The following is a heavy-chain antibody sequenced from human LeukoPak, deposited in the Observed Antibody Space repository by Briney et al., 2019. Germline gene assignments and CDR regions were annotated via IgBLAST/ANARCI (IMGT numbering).Heavy chain of an antibody. CDR3: ARALCINGICEWFDP. CDR2: IETSGST. J-gene: IGHJ5*02. V-gene: IGHV4-61*02. Sequence: SETLSLTCTVSGASISSGGYVWRWIRQPGGKGVEWIERIETSGSTNYNPSLKSRVTISVDTSKNQFSLKLRSVTAADTAVYYCARALCINGICEWFDPWGQGTLVTVSS. D-gene: IGHD2-8*01. CDR1: GASISSGGYV.